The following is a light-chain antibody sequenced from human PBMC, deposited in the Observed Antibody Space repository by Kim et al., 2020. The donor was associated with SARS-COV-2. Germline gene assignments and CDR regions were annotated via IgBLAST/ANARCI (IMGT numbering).Light chain of an antibody. CDR1: QDIGND. J-gene: IGKJ5*01. CDR3: LQHRTYPIT. V-gene: IGKV1-17*01. Sequence: ASVGDRVTITCRASQDIGNDLGWYQQSPGRAPQRLIYGASNLQSGVPSRFSGSRSESEFTLTINSLQPEDFATYFCLQHRTYPITFGQGTRLEIK. CDR2: GAS.